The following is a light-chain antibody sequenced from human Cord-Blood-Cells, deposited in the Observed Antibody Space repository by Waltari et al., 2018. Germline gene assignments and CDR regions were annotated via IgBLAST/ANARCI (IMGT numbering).Light chain of an antibody. Sequence: DIQLTQSPSFLSASVGARVTITCRASQGISSYLAWYQQKPGKAPELLIYAASTLQSAVPSRFSGSGSGTEFTLTISSLQPEDFATYYCQQLNSYPLTFGGGTKVEIK. CDR2: AAS. CDR3: QQLNSYPLT. CDR1: QGISSY. V-gene: IGKV1-9*01. J-gene: IGKJ4*01.